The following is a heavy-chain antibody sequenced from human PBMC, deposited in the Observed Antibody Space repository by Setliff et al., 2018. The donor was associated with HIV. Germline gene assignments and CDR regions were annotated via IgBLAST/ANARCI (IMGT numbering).Heavy chain of an antibody. CDR2: FDPEDGET. D-gene: IGHD6-13*01. CDR1: GYTLTKLS. J-gene: IGHJ3*02. CDR3: AINYAKLVLDAFDI. V-gene: IGHV1-24*01. Sequence: ASVKVSCKVSGYTLTKLSIHWVRQGPGKGLEWMGGFDPEDGETIYAQKFQDRVTITRDTSASTAYMELSSLRSEDTAVYYCAINYAKLVLDAFDIWGQGTMVTVSS.